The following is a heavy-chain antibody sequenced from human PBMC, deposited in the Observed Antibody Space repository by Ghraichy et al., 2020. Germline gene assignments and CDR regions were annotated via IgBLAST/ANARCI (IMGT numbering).Heavy chain of an antibody. CDR3: AKDPYSSSWINWFDP. J-gene: IGHJ5*02. Sequence: GESLNISCAASGFTFSSYAMSWVRQAPGKGLEWVSAISGSGGSTYYADSVKGRFTISRDNSKNTLYLQMNSLRAEDTAVYYCAKDPYSSSWINWFDPWGQGTLVTVSS. V-gene: IGHV3-23*01. CDR1: GFTFSSYA. D-gene: IGHD6-13*01. CDR2: ISGSGGST.